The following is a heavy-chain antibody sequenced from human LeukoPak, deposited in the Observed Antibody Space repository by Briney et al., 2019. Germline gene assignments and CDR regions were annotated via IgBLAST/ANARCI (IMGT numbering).Heavy chain of an antibody. CDR3: ATAPSGSGTFLDY. CDR2: IWYGGSDK. CDR1: AFTFTSYG. Sequence: GGSLRLSCAASAFTFTSYGMHWVPQAPGKGLVRLALIWYGGSDKYYADSVKGRFTISRDNSKNTLYLQMNSLRAEDTAVYYCATAPSGSGTFLDYWGQGTLVTVSS. D-gene: IGHD3-10*01. J-gene: IGHJ4*02. V-gene: IGHV3-33*01.